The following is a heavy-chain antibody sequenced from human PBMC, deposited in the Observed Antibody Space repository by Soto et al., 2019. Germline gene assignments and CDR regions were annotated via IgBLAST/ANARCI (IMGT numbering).Heavy chain of an antibody. CDR3: ARDGQGTTRRYFDS. Sequence: QVQLVQSGAEVKKPGSSVKVSCTASGGTFTSYSITWVRQAPGQGLEWMGRIIPVLGIVNYAQKFQGRVTITADKSTTTAYMELSSLRSEYPAVYYCARDGQGTTRRYFDSWGQGTLVTVSS. D-gene: IGHD1-1*01. CDR1: GGTFTSYS. V-gene: IGHV1-69*04. J-gene: IGHJ4*02. CDR2: IIPVLGIV.